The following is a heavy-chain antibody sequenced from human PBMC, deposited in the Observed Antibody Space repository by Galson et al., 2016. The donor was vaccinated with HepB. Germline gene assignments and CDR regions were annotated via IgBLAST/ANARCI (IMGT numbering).Heavy chain of an antibody. CDR1: GFNFSDYY. D-gene: IGHD1-26*01. Sequence: SLRLSCAASGFNFSDYYMSWIRQTPGKGLEWVSFISRNARTTKYADSVKGRFTISRDDAKKSLYLQMNSLRGEDTAVYYCARRGSGSYYGRIDPWGTGTLVTVSS. J-gene: IGHJ5*02. CDR2: ISRNARTT. CDR3: ARRGSGSYYGRIDP. V-gene: IGHV3-11*04.